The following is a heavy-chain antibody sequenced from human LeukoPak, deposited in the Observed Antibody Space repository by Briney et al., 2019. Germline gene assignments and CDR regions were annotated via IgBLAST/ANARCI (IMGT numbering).Heavy chain of an antibody. V-gene: IGHV3-23*01. J-gene: IGHJ4*02. Sequence: GGTLRLSCAASGFTFSNYGMSWVRQAPGKGLEWVSSISGSGGSTYYADSVKGRFTIPRDNAKNSLYLQMNRLRAEDTALYYCAREVHCSGGSCKDYWGQGTLVTVSS. CDR2: ISGSGGST. CDR3: AREVHCSGGSCKDY. D-gene: IGHD2-15*01. CDR1: GFTFSNYG.